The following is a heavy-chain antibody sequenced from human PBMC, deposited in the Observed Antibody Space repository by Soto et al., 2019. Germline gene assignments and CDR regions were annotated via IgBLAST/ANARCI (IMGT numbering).Heavy chain of an antibody. CDR2: ISFDGSNK. D-gene: IGHD6-13*01. J-gene: IGHJ6*02. Sequence: GGSLRLSCVASGFTFSNYAIHWVRQAPGKGLEWVSVISFDGSNKYYADSVKGRFTVSRDNSKDTLNLQMNSLRVDDTAVYYCARDLEEQLVSRHYFYGMDVWGQGTTVTVSS. CDR1: GFTFSNYA. CDR3: ARDLEEQLVSRHYFYGMDV. V-gene: IGHV3-30-3*01.